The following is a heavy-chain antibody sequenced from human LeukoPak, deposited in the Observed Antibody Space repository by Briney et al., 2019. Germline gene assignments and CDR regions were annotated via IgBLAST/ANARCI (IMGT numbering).Heavy chain of an antibody. J-gene: IGHJ5*02. Sequence: GASVKVSCKTSGYTFTNYGISWVRQAPGQGLEWMGWISAYNGNTNYAQKLQGRVTMTTDTSTSTAYMELRSLRSDDTAVYYCARLAAAGTGRNWFDPWGQGTLVTVSS. V-gene: IGHV1-18*04. CDR3: ARLAAAGTGRNWFDP. D-gene: IGHD6-13*01. CDR1: GYTFTNYG. CDR2: ISAYNGNT.